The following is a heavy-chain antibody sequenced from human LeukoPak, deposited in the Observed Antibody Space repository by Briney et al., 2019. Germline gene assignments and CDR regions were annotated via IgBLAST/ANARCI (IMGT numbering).Heavy chain of an antibody. D-gene: IGHD1-26*01. CDR1: GLTFSSYW. Sequence: GGSLRLSCAASGLTFSSYWMHWVRQAPGKGLVWVSRINSDGSSTSYADSVKGRFTISRDNAKNTLYLQMNSLRAEDTAVYYCARDHAGGSYTFDYWGQGTLVTVSS. CDR2: INSDGSST. CDR3: ARDHAGGSYTFDY. V-gene: IGHV3-74*01. J-gene: IGHJ4*02.